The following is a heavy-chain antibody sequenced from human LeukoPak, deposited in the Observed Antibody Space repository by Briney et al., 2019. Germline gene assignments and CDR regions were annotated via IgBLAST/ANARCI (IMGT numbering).Heavy chain of an antibody. Sequence: SETLSLTCTVSGGSISSYYWSWIRQPPGKGLEWIGYIYYSGNTNYNPSLKSRVTISIDTSKNQFSLKLSSVTAADTAVYYCARGSGWYGGAGYWGQGTLVTVSS. CDR2: IYYSGNT. J-gene: IGHJ4*02. D-gene: IGHD6-19*01. CDR1: GGSISSYY. CDR3: ARGSGWYGGAGY. V-gene: IGHV4-59*13.